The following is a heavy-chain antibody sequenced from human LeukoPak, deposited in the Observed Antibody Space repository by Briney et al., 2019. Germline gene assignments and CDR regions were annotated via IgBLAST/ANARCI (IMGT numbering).Heavy chain of an antibody. CDR2: IYYSGST. CDR1: GFSFSSYW. V-gene: IGHV4-39*07. Sequence: GSLRLSCAASGFSFSSYWMSWVRQAPGKGLEWIGSIYYSGSTYYNPSLKSRVTISVDTSKNQFSLKLSSVTAADTAVCYCARDGAAAGYYYYYYMDVWGKGTTVTVSS. CDR3: ARDGAAAGYYYYYYMDV. D-gene: IGHD6-13*01. J-gene: IGHJ6*03.